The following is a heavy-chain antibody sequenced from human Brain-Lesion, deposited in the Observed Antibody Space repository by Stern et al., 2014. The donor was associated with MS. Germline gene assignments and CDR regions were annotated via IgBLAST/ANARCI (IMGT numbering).Heavy chain of an antibody. J-gene: IGHJ5*02. CDR1: GGSISSSGYY. Sequence: VQLVESGPGLVKPSQTLSLTCTVSGGSISSSGYYWSWIRQPADKGLEWIGGFHASGSTYYTPPLKSRVTISMDPAKNQFSLKLPSVTAADTAVYYCATTRWDLFTWNWFDPWGQGTLVTVSS. CDR3: ATTRWDLFTWNWFDP. CDR2: FHASGST. D-gene: IGHD1-26*01. V-gene: IGHV4-61*02.